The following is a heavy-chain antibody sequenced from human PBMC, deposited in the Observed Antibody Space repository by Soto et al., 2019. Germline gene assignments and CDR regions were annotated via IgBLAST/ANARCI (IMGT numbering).Heavy chain of an antibody. V-gene: IGHV4-59*01. D-gene: IGHD3-3*01. Sequence: SETLSLTCTVSGGSISSYYWSWIRQPPGKGLEWIGYIYYSGSTNYNPSLKSRVTISEDTSKNQFSLKLRSVTAADTAVYYFARGKSYDFWSGPDNAFDIWGQGTMVTVSS. J-gene: IGHJ3*02. CDR2: IYYSGST. CDR1: GGSISSYY. CDR3: ARGKSYDFWSGPDNAFDI.